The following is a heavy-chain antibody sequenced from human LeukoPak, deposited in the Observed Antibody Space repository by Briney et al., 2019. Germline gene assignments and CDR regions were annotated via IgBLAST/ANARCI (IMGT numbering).Heavy chain of an antibody. J-gene: IGHJ5*02. Sequence: ASVKVSCKASGYTFTGYYMHWVRQAPGQGLEWMGWINPNSGGTNYAQKFQGRVTMTRDTSISTAYMELSRLRSDDTAVYYCAITCSSTSCLGNWFDPWGQGTLVTVSS. CDR2: INPNSGGT. V-gene: IGHV1-2*02. CDR3: AITCSSTSCLGNWFDP. D-gene: IGHD2-2*01. CDR1: GYTFTGYY.